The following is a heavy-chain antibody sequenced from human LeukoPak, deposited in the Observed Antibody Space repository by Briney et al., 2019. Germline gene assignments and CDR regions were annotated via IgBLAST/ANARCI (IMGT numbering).Heavy chain of an antibody. CDR2: IYYSGST. V-gene: IGHV4-59*08. CDR3: ASQYTHYDYVWGSFRPPL. Sequence: SETLSLTCTVSGGSISSYYWSWIRQPPGKGLEWIGYIYYSGSTNYNPSLKSRVTISVDTSKNQFSLKLSSVTAADTAVYYCASQYTHYDYVWGSFRPPLWGQGTLVIVSS. CDR1: GGSISSYY. J-gene: IGHJ4*02. D-gene: IGHD3-16*02.